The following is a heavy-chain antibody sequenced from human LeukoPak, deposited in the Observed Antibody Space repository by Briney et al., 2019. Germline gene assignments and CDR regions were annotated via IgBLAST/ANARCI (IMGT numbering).Heavy chain of an antibody. J-gene: IGHJ4*02. CDR1: GFSLRNRAG. CDR3: AHSPWTPVSDRYYFGS. V-gene: IGHV2-5*02. Sequence: SGPTLVNPTQTLTLTFTFSGFSLRNRAGVGWIRQPPEKALEWLALIFWDNDKRYSPSLKSRLTITKDTSKNQVVLTMTNMDPVDTATYYCAHSPWTPVSDRYYFGSWGQGTLVPVSS. D-gene: IGHD1-1*01. CDR2: IFWDNDK.